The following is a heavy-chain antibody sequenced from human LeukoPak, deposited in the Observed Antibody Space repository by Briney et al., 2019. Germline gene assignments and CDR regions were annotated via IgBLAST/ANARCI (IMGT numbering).Heavy chain of an antibody. J-gene: IGHJ4*02. D-gene: IGHD6-13*01. CDR3: AREKRRSSWYGRSYYFDY. CDR2: IYSGGST. Sequence: GGSLRLSCAASGFTVSSNYMSWVRQAPGKGLEWVPVIYSGGSTYYADSVKGRFTISRDNSKNTLYLQMNSLRAEDTAVYYCAREKRRSSWYGRSYYFDYWGQGTLVTVSS. CDR1: GFTVSSNY. V-gene: IGHV3-66*01.